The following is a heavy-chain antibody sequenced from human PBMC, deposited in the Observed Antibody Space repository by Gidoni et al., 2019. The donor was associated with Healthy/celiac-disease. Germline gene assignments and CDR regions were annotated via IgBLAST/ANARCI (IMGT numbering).Heavy chain of an antibody. CDR2: IYYSGST. Sequence: QVQLQESGPGLVKPSETLSLTCTVSGGSLSSYYWSWIRQPPGKGLEWIGYIYYSGSTNYNPSLKSRVTISVDTSKNQFSLKLSSVTAADTAVYYCARDGHRMGLLSRGGWFDPWGQGTLVTVSS. D-gene: IGHD3-22*01. CDR1: GGSLSSYY. CDR3: ARDGHRMGLLSRGGWFDP. J-gene: IGHJ5*02. V-gene: IGHV4-59*01.